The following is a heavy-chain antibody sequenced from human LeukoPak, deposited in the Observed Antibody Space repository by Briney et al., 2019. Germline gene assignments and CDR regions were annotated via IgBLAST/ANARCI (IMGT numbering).Heavy chain of an antibody. CDR2: IYHSGST. Sequence: PSETLSLTCTVSGYSISSGYYWGWIRQPPGKGLEWIGSIYHSGSTNYNPSLKSRVTISVDTSKNQFSLKLSSVTAADTAVYYCARGANYYDFWSGYYNNWFDPWGQGTLVTVSS. CDR1: GYSISSGYY. D-gene: IGHD3-3*01. J-gene: IGHJ5*02. V-gene: IGHV4-38-2*02. CDR3: ARGANYYDFWSGYYNNWFDP.